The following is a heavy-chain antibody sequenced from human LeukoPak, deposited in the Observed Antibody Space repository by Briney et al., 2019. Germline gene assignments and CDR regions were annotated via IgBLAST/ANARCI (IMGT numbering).Heavy chain of an antibody. J-gene: IGHJ3*01. CDR1: GGSIDITNY. Sequence: SETLFLTCGVSGGSIDITNYWSWVRQPPGKGLEWIGYIYYRGTTNYNPSLKSRVTMSVDTSKKQFSLRLTSVTAADTAVYYCARDVEQCSGGSCYNSVYAFGFWGQGTTVTVSS. CDR2: IYYRGTT. CDR3: ARDVEQCSGGSCYNSVYAFGF. D-gene: IGHD2-15*01. V-gene: IGHV4-59*01.